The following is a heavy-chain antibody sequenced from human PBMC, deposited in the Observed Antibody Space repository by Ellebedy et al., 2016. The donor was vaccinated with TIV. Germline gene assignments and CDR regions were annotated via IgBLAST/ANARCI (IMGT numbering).Heavy chain of an antibody. D-gene: IGHD1-1*01. CDR1: GYTFSGYY. CDR3: ARDPPGTGDSYFDL. Sequence: ASVKVSCKASGYTFSGYYVHWARQAPGQGLEWMGWINPNNSDTNYAQKFQGRVTMTRDTSISTAYMDLSRLRSDDTAVYYCARDPPGTGDSYFDLWGRGTLVTVSS. V-gene: IGHV1-2*02. J-gene: IGHJ2*01. CDR2: INPNNSDT.